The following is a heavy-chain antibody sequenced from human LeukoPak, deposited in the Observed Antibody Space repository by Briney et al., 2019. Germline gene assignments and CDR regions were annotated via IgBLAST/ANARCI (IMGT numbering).Heavy chain of an antibody. CDR3: ARDRALWEL. J-gene: IGHJ4*02. CDR2: IYSGGST. CDR1: GFTVSSNY. D-gene: IGHD1-26*01. V-gene: IGHV3-53*01. Sequence: QAGESLRLSCAAFGFTVSSNYMSWVRQAPGKGLEWVSVIYSGGSTYYADSVKGRFTISRDNSKNTLYLQMNSLRAEDTAVYYCARDRALWELWGQGTLVTVSS.